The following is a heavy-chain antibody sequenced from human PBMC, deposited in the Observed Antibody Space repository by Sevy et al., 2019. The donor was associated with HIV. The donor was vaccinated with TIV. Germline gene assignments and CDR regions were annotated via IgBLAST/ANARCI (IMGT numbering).Heavy chain of an antibody. Sequence: GGSLRLSCAASGFTFNNYGMHWVRQAPGKGLEWVAVMWYDGSNKYYADSVKGRFTISRDTSKNTLYLQMNSLRVEDTAVYYCARVSYGDYVDFFDYWGRGTLVTVSS. J-gene: IGHJ4*02. CDR1: GFTFNNYG. V-gene: IGHV3-33*01. CDR2: MWYDGSNK. D-gene: IGHD4-17*01. CDR3: ARVSYGDYVDFFDY.